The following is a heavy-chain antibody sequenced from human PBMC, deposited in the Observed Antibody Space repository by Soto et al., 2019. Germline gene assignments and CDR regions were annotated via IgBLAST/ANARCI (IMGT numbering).Heavy chain of an antibody. J-gene: IGHJ3*01. D-gene: IGHD2-21*02. V-gene: IGHV1-69*15. CDR3: ARGQKYGGNSEAFDV. CDR1: GGSFSSSA. Sequence: QVQLVQSGAEVKKPGSSVKVSCKASGGSFSSSAINWLRQAPGQGPEWMGNILPFFGTADYAQRFQGRVTITADESTTTASMELRTLRSEDTAGYYCARGQKYGGNSEAFDVWGQGTVVSVSS. CDR2: ILPFFGTA.